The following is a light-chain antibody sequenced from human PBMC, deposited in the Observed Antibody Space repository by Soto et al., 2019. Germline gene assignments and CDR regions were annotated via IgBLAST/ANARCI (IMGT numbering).Light chain of an antibody. CDR2: EVN. V-gene: IGLV2-8*01. J-gene: IGLJ1*01. CDR3: CSSAPESTYV. CDR1: SSDVGGYNY. Sequence: QSALTQPPSASGSPGQSVAISCTGTSSDVGGYNYVSWYQQHPGKAPKLMIYEVNKRPSGVPDRFSGSKSGNTASLTVSGLQADDEADYFCCSSAPESTYVFGTGTKLTVL.